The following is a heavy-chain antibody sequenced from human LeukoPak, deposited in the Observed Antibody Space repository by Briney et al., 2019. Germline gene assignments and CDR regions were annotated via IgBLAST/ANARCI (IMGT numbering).Heavy chain of an antibody. J-gene: IGHJ6*03. CDR3: AKDLDIVVVPAAFWGMDV. CDR2: ISGSGGST. D-gene: IGHD2-2*01. Sequence: GGSLRLSCAASGFTFSSYAMSWVRQAPGKGLEWVSAISGSGGSTYYADSVKGRFTISRDNSKNTLYLQMNSLRAEDTAVYYCAKDLDIVVVPAAFWGMDVWGKGTTVTVSS. CDR1: GFTFSSYA. V-gene: IGHV3-23*01.